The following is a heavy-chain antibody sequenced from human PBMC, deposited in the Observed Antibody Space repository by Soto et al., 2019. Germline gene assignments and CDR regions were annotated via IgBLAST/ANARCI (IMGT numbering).Heavy chain of an antibody. D-gene: IGHD3-10*01. Sequence: QITLKESGPTLVRPTQTLTLTCTFSGFSLTTSGVGVGWIRQPPGKALEWLAVIYWDDDKRYSSSLKSRLTTTEDTSKNQVVLTMTNMDPVDTATYDCAHHPYYGLGSYSFDYWGQGTLGTVSS. CDR2: IYWDDDK. CDR3: AHHPYYGLGSYSFDY. CDR1: GFSLTTSGVG. J-gene: IGHJ4*02. V-gene: IGHV2-5*02.